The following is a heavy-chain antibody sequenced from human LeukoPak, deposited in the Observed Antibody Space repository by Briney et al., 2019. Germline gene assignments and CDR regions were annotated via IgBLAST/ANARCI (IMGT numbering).Heavy chain of an antibody. J-gene: IGHJ4*02. CDR1: GGSISSGNYYY. CDR2: ISSTSSTK. CDR3: ARCGDGLPCDFDY. V-gene: IGHV3-11*04. Sequence: LSLTCTVSGGSISSGNYYYMSWIRQAPGKGLEWVSSISSTSSTKYYTDSVRGRFTISRDNAKKSLYLEMTSLRAEDTAIYFCARCGDGLPCDFDYWGQGTLVTVSS. D-gene: IGHD3-10*01.